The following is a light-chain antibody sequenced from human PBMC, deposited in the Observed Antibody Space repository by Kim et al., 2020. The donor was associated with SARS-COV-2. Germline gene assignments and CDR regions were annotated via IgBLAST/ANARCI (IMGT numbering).Light chain of an antibody. V-gene: IGKV4-1*01. CDR2: WAS. CDR1: QTVLYDSNNKTY. Sequence: RATLNCKSSQTVLYDSNNKTYLAWYQQKPGQAPKLLIYWASIRESGVSDRFSGSGSETDFTLTIRSLQAEDVAVYYCQQYYSTPPSFGQGTKLEI. J-gene: IGKJ2*03. CDR3: QQYYSTPPS.